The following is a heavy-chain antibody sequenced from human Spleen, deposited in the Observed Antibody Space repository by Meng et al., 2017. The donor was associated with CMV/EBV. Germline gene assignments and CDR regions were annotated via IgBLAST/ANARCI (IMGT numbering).Heavy chain of an antibody. Sequence: SETLSLTCTVSGGSISSSSYYWGWIRQPPGKGLEWIGYIYYSGSTNYNPSLKSRVTISVDTSKNQFSLKLSSVTAADTAVYYCARDKTWNGAFDIWGQGTMVTVSS. CDR2: IYYSGST. D-gene: IGHD1-1*01. CDR3: ARDKTWNGAFDI. CDR1: GGSISSSSYY. J-gene: IGHJ3*02. V-gene: IGHV4-61*01.